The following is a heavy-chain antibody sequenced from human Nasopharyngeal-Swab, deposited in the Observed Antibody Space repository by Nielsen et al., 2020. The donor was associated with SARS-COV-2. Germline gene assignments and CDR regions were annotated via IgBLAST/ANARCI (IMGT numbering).Heavy chain of an antibody. CDR1: GGTFSSYA. CDR3: AVGATGFYYMDV. Sequence: SVKVSCKASGGTFSSYAISWVRQATGQELVWMGGIIPIFGTANYAQKFQGRVTITADESTSTAYMELNSLRSEDTAVYYCAVGATGFYYMDVWGKGTPVTVSS. D-gene: IGHD1-26*01. V-gene: IGHV1-69*13. J-gene: IGHJ6*03. CDR2: IIPIFGTA.